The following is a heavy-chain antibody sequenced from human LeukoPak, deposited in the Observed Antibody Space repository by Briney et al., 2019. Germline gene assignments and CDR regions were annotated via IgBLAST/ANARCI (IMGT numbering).Heavy chain of an antibody. CDR2: INHSGTT. J-gene: IGHJ4*02. CDR1: GGSFSGYY. CDR3: ARGATIDDEILSGYYYLDY. Sequence: PSETLSLTCAVYGGSFSGYYWTWIRQSPGKGLEWIGAINHSGTTNYNPSLKSRVTISIDTSKNQFSLQLSSVTAADTSVYYCARGATIDDEILSGYYYLDYWGQGTLVTVSS. V-gene: IGHV4-34*01. D-gene: IGHD3-9*01.